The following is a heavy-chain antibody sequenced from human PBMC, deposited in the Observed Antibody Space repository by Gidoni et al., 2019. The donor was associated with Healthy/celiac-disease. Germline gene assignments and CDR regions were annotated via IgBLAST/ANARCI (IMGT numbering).Heavy chain of an antibody. CDR3: ARERSGITIFGVATYFDY. V-gene: IGHV3-33*01. Sequence: SSYGMHWVRQAPGKGLEWVAVIWYDGSNKYYADSVKGRFTISRDNSKNTLYLQMNSLRAEDTAVYYCARERSGITIFGVATYFDYWDQGTLVTVSS. J-gene: IGHJ4*02. CDR2: IWYDGSNK. D-gene: IGHD3-3*01. CDR1: SSYG.